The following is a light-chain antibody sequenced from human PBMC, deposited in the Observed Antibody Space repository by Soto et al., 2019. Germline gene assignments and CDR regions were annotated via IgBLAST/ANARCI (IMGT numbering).Light chain of an antibody. CDR1: QSVSSTY. CDR2: DAS. J-gene: IGKJ1*01. Sequence: EIVLTQSPGTLSLSPGERATLSCRASQSVSSTYLAWYQQKPGQAPRLLMYDASSRATGIPDRFSGSGSGTDFTLTINRLEPEDFAVYYCRHYSDSPQTFGQGTKVEIK. CDR3: RHYSDSPQT. V-gene: IGKV3-20*01.